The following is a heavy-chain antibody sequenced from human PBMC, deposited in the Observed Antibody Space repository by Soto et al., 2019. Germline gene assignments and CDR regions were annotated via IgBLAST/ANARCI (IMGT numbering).Heavy chain of an antibody. D-gene: IGHD4-17*01. CDR3: AKGTYGDYDPNFDY. V-gene: IGHV3-48*01. Sequence: PGGSLRLSCAASGFTFSSYSMNWVRQAPGKGLEWVSYISSSSSTIYYADSVKGRFTISRDNAKNTLYLQMNSLRAEDTAVYYCAKGTYGDYDPNFDYWGQGTLVTVSS. CDR2: ISSSSSTI. J-gene: IGHJ4*02. CDR1: GFTFSSYS.